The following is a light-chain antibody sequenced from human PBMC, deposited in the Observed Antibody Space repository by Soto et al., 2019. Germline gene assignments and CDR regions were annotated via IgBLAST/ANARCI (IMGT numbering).Light chain of an antibody. J-gene: IGKJ2*01. V-gene: IGKV3-15*01. CDR1: QSISIT. Sequence: EIVMTQSPATLSVSPGQRATLSCRASQSISITLALYQQQPGQAPRLLFYEASTRATGIPARFSGIGSGTEFTLSINSLQSEDSAVYNCQQHDDCPLPFGQGTKLDIK. CDR3: QQHDDCPLP. CDR2: EAS.